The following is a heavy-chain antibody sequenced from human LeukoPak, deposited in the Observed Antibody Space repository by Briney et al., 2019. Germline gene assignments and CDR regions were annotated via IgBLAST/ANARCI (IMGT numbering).Heavy chain of an antibody. J-gene: IGHJ3*02. Sequence: GGSLRLSCAASGFTFSSYGMHWVRQAPGKGLEWVAFIRYDGSNKYYADSVKGRFTISRDNSKNTLYLQMNSLRAEDTAVYYCAKDLATMIVVVITTGAFDIWGQGTMVTVSS. V-gene: IGHV3-30*02. D-gene: IGHD3-22*01. CDR1: GFTFSSYG. CDR2: IRYDGSNK. CDR3: AKDLATMIVVVITTGAFDI.